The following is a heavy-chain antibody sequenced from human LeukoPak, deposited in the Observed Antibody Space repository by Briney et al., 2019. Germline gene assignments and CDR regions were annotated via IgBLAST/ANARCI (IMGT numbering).Heavy chain of an antibody. CDR3: ARVLGGMDV. Sequence: GGSLRLSCAASGFTFSSYAMSWVRQAPGKGLGWVSAISGSGGSTYYADSVKGRFTISRDNSKNTLYLQMSSLRAEDTAVYYCARVLGGMDVWGQGTTVTVSS. CDR1: GFTFSSYA. V-gene: IGHV3-23*01. CDR2: ISGSGGST. J-gene: IGHJ6*02. D-gene: IGHD7-27*01.